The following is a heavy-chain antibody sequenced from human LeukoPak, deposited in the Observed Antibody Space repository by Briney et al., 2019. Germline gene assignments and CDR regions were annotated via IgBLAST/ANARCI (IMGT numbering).Heavy chain of an antibody. D-gene: IGHD1-26*01. V-gene: IGHV1-3*01. CDR2: INAGNGNT. CDR1: GYTFTNYA. J-gene: IGHJ3*02. CDR3: ARGFPLIVGATDAFDI. Sequence: ASVKVSCKASGYTFTNYAMHWVRQAPGQRLEWMGWINAGNGNTKYSQNFQGRVTITRDTSASTAYMELSSLRSDDTAVYYCARGFPLIVGATDAFDIWGQGTMVTVSS.